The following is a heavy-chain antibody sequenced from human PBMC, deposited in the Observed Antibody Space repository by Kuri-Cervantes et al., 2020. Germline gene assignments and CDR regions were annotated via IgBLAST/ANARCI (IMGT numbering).Heavy chain of an antibody. J-gene: IGHJ3*02. D-gene: IGHD6-19*01. CDR1: GFTFSSHA. Sequence: GGSLRLSCAASGFTFSSHAMSWVRQAPGKGLEWVSAISGSGGSTYYADSVKGRFTISRDNSKNTLYLQMNSLRAEDTAVYYCARQPYDYSSGWYGAFDIWGQGTMVTVSS. V-gene: IGHV3-23*01. CDR3: ARQPYDYSSGWYGAFDI. CDR2: ISGSGGST.